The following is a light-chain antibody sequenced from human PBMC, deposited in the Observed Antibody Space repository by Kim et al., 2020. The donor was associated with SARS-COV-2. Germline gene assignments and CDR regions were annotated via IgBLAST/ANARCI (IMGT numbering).Light chain of an antibody. CDR2: GAS. J-gene: IGKJ1*01. Sequence: LSTGEKAPLSCRASQTVRRNQLAGYQQKPGQAPRLLIYGASSRATGIPDRFSGSGSGTDFTLTIGSREPEDFAVYYCQQYGHSRTFGQGTKVDIK. CDR1: QTVRRNQ. V-gene: IGKV3-20*01. CDR3: QQYGHSRT.